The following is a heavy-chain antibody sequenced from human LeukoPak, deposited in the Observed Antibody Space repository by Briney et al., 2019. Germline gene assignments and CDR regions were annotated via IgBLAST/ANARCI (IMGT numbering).Heavy chain of an antibody. Sequence: SETLSLTCTVSGGSISSYYWSWIRQPAGKGLEWIGRIYTSGSTNYNPSLKSRVTMSVDTSKNQFSLKLSSVTAADTAVYYCARVAIGCSSTSCYHTRGAKYYYCMDVWGKGTTVTVSS. D-gene: IGHD2-2*01. V-gene: IGHV4-4*07. CDR1: GGSISSYY. CDR3: ARVAIGCSSTSCYHTRGAKYYYCMDV. J-gene: IGHJ6*03. CDR2: IYTSGST.